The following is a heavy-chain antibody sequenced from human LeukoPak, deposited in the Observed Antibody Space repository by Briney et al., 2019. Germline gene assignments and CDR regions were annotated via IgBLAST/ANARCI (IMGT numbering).Heavy chain of an antibody. D-gene: IGHD1-1*01. V-gene: IGHV1-3*01. CDR1: GYTFTSYA. J-gene: IGHJ3*02. CDR2: INAGNGNT. CDR3: ARDGGYNWNDVAFDI. Sequence: ASVKVSCKASGYTFTSYAMHWVRQAPGQRLEWMGWINAGNGNTKYSQKFQGRVTITRDTSASTAYMELSSLRSEDTAVYYCARDGGYNWNDVAFDIWGHGTMVTVSS.